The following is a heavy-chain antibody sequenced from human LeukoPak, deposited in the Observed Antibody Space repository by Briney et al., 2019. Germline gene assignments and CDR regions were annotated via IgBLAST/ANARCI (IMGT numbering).Heavy chain of an antibody. D-gene: IGHD3-22*01. CDR2: IYTSEST. CDR1: GGSISSYY. CDR3: ARGYTYYYDSSGYYYDAFDI. V-gene: IGHV4-4*07. J-gene: IGHJ3*02. Sequence: SETLFLTCTVSGGSISSYYWSWIRQPAGKGLEWIGRIYTSESTNYNPSLKSRVTMSVDTSKNQFSLKLSSVTAADTAVYYCARGYTYYYDSSGYYYDAFDIWGQGTMVTVSS.